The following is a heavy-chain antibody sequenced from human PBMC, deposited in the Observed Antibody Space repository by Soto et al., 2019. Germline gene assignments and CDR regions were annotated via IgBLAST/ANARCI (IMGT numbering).Heavy chain of an antibody. CDR2: IDWEDDK. V-gene: IGHV2-70*13. Sequence: TLSLTCAVSGGSISSGGYSWSWILQPPGKALEWLAHIDWEDDKFYSTSLETRLTISKDTSKNQVVLTMTNMEPVDTATYFCARHRAYPYHFDYWGQGALVTVS. CDR3: ARHRAYPYHFDY. J-gene: IGHJ4*02. D-gene: IGHD3-10*01. CDR1: GGSISSGGYS.